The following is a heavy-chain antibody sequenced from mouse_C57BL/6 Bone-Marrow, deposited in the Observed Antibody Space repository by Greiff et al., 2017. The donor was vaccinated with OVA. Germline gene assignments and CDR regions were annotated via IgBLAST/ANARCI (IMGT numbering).Heavy chain of an antibody. D-gene: IGHD1-1*01. CDR2: IHPSSGST. Sequence: QVQLQQSGAELVKPGASVKLSCKASGYTFTSYWMPWVKQSPGQGLEWIGMIHPSSGSTNYNEKFKSKATLTVDKSSSTAYMQLSSLTSEDAAVYDYARRGATVVAYYYALDYWGKGTSVTVSS. CDR3: ARRGATVVAYYYALDY. V-gene: IGHV1-64*01. J-gene: IGHJ4*01. CDR1: GYTFTSYW.